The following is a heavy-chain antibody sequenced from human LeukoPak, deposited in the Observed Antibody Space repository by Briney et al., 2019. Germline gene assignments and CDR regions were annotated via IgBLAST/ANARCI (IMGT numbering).Heavy chain of an antibody. V-gene: IGHV4-34*01. CDR1: GGSFSGYY. Sequence: SETLSLNCAVYGGSFSGYYWSWIRQPPGKGLEWIGEINHSGSTNYNPSLKSRVTISVDTSKNQFSLKLSSVTAADTAVYYCARVVGTTGIIWFDPWGQGTLVTVSS. CDR3: ARVVGTTGIIWFDP. CDR2: INHSGST. J-gene: IGHJ5*02. D-gene: IGHD1-1*01.